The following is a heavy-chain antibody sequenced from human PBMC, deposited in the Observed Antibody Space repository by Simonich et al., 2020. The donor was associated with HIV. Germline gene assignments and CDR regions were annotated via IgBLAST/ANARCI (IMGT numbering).Heavy chain of an antibody. D-gene: IGHD4-17*01. Sequence: QVQLQQWGAGLLKPSETLSLTCAVYGGSFSGYYWSWIRHPPGKGREWIGEINHSGSTNYNPSLKSRVTISVDTSKNQFSLKLSSVTAADTAVYYCARRHPTTVTTPYFDYWCQGTLVTVSS. J-gene: IGHJ4*02. V-gene: IGHV4-34*01. CDR1: GGSFSGYY. CDR3: ARRHPTTVTTPYFDY. CDR2: INHSGST.